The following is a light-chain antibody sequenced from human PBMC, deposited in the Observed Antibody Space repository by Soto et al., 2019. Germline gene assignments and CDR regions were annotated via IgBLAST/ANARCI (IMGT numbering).Light chain of an antibody. V-gene: IGLV1-44*01. Sequence: SVLTQAPSASGTPGQRVTISCSGSSSNIGSNTVNWYQQLPGTAPKLLIFTNNQRPSGVPDRFSGSKSGTSGSLAISGLQSEDEADYYCAAWDDSLNGYVFGAGTKVTVL. CDR2: TNN. CDR1: SSNIGSNT. CDR3: AAWDDSLNGYV. J-gene: IGLJ1*01.